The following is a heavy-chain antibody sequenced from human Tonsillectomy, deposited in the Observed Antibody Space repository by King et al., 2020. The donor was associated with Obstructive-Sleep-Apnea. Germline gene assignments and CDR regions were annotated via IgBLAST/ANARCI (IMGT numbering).Heavy chain of an antibody. V-gene: IGHV3-11*06. D-gene: IGHD5-18*01. CDR3: ARDSYGYGGPYGMDV. J-gene: IGHJ6*02. Sequence: VQLVESGGGLVKPGGSLRLSCEASGFTFSDYYMSWIRQAPAKGLEWISYISSSSSNTNYADSVKGRFTISRDNAKNSLYLQMNSLRAEDTAVYYCARDSYGYGGPYGMDVWGQGTTVTVSS. CDR2: ISSSSSNT. CDR1: GFTFSDYY.